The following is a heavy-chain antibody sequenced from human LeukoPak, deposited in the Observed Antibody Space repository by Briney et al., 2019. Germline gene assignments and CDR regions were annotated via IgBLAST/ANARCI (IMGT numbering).Heavy chain of an antibody. CDR2: IIPIFGTA. D-gene: IGHD6-13*01. CDR1: GGTFSSYA. Sequence: SVKVSCKASGGTFSSYAISWVRQAPGQGLEWLGGIIPIFGTANYAQKFQGRVTITADESTSTAYMELSSLRSEDTAVYYCARDSSSWTNWFDPWGQGTLVTVSS. CDR3: ARDSSSWTNWFDP. V-gene: IGHV1-69*01. J-gene: IGHJ5*02.